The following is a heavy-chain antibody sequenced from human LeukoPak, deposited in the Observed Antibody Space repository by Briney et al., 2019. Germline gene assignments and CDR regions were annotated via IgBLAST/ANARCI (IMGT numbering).Heavy chain of an antibody. V-gene: IGHV1-8*02. J-gene: IGHJ4*02. CDR2: MNPNSGNT. CDR1: GYTFNGYY. D-gene: IGHD6-6*01. CDR3: ARVPYSSSSDFDY. Sequence: ASVKVSCKASGYTFNGYYIHWVRQAPGQGLEWMGWMNPNSGNTGYAQKFQGRVTMTRNTSISTAYMELSSLRSEDTAVYYCARVPYSSSSDFDYWGQGTLVTVSS.